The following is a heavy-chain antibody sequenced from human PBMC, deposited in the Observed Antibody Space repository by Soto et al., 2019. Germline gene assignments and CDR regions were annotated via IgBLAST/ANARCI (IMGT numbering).Heavy chain of an antibody. Sequence: EVQLVESGGGLIQPGGSLRLSCAASGFTVSSNYMSWVRQAPGKGLEWVSVIYSGGSTYYADSVKGRFTISRDNSKNTLYLQLNSLRAEDTAVYYCATTTVRKYFQHWGQGTLVTVSS. V-gene: IGHV3-53*01. J-gene: IGHJ1*01. CDR3: ATTTVRKYFQH. D-gene: IGHD4-17*01. CDR2: IYSGGST. CDR1: GFTVSSNY.